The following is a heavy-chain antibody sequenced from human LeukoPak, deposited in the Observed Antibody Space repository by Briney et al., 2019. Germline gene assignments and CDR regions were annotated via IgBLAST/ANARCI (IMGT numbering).Heavy chain of an antibody. V-gene: IGHV3-23*01. CDR3: AKFGDSSGYYYPLDY. D-gene: IGHD3-22*01. Sequence: GGSLRLSCAASGFTFSNYAMTWVRQAPGKGLEWVSGISGSGGSTYYADSVKGRFTISRDNSKNTLYLQMNSLRAEDTAVYYCAKFGDSSGYYYPLDYWGQGTLVTVSS. CDR2: ISGSGGST. J-gene: IGHJ4*02. CDR1: GFTFSNYA.